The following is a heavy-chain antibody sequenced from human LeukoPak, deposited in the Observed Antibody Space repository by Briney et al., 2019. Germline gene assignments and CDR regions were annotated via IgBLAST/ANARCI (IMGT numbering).Heavy chain of an antibody. V-gene: IGHV4-59*08. D-gene: IGHD4-17*01. J-gene: IGHJ6*03. Sequence: SETLSLTCSVSGGSMSSNYWGWIRQPPGRGLEWIGYISYTGSTSYTPSLKSRVSIFLETPRNQFSLEVSSVIAADTAVYYCARLQSANHDNGYYTGGFYYMDVWGKGTTVTVSS. CDR1: GGSMSSNY. CDR2: ISYTGST. CDR3: ARLQSANHDNGYYTGGFYYMDV.